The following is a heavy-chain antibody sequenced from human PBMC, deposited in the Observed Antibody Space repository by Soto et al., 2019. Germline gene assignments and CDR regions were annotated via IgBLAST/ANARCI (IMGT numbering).Heavy chain of an antibody. J-gene: IGHJ6*03. CDR2: VNAGNGNT. V-gene: IGHV1-3*01. Sequence: ASVKVSCKASGYTFTSYAMHWVRQAPGQRLEWMGWVNAGNGNTKYSQKFQGRVTITRDTSASTASMALSSLRSEDTAVYYCAMLLRGYSSSSARYYYYYMDVWGKGTTVTVSS. CDR3: AMLLRGYSSSSARYYYYYMDV. CDR1: GYTFTSYA. D-gene: IGHD6-6*01.